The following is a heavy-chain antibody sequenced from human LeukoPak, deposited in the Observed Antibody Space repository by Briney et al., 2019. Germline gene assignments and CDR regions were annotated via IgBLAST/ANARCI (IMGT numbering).Heavy chain of an antibody. Sequence: SRTLSLTCAISGDSVSSNSVGWNWIRQSPSRGLEWLGRTYYVSNWYTDYALSVKSRIIIDPDTSKNQFSLQLSSVTAADTAVYYCATLGVTKGRAYFDYWGQGTLVTVSS. V-gene: IGHV6-1*01. CDR3: ATLGVTKGRAYFDY. CDR2: TYYVSNWYT. J-gene: IGHJ4*02. CDR1: GDSVSSNSVG. D-gene: IGHD4-11*01.